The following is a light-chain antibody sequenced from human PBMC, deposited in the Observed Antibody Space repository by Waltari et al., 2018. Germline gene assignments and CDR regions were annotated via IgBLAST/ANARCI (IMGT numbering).Light chain of an antibody. CDR3: QQYNTWPPFT. J-gene: IGKJ3*01. CDR2: GAS. CDR1: QSVSSN. Sequence: EIVMTQSPATLAVSPGERATLSCRASQSVSSNLAWYQQKPCHAPRVLIYGASTSATGIPARFSGSGAGTEVTLTISRQQSEDFAVYYCQQYNTWPPFTFGPGTKVDIK. V-gene: IGKV3D-15*01.